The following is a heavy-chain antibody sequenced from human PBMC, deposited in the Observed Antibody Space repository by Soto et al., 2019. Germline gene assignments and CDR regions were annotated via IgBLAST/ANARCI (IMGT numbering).Heavy chain of an antibody. V-gene: IGHV3-48*03. CDR2: ISSSGSTI. CDR3: ARESEAGTADY. J-gene: IGHJ4*02. CDR1: VFTFSSYE. Sequence: VGSLRLSCASSVFTFSSYEMNCVRQAPGKGLEWVSYISSSGSTIYYADSVKGRFTISRDNAKNSLYLQMNSLRAEDTAVYYCARESEAGTADYWGQGTLDTVSS. D-gene: IGHD6-13*01.